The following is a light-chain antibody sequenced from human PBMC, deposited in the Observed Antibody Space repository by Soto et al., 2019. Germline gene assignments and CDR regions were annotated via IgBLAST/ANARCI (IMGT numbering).Light chain of an antibody. J-gene: IGKJ1*01. CDR2: GAS. CDR1: QTVNNNY. CDR3: QQYGGSAPWT. Sequence: ESVLTQPPGPLFVSPGDRVTLSCRASQTVNNNYLAWYQQKPGQAPRLLIYGASTPATGTPARFSGSGSGTHFTLTVSRLEPEDFAVYYCQQYGGSAPWTFGPGTKVDIK. V-gene: IGKV3-20*01.